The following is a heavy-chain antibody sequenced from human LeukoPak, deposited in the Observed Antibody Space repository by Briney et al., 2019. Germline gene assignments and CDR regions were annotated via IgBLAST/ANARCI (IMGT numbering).Heavy chain of an antibody. CDR3: ARNRGGAAAGFDP. J-gene: IGHJ5*02. V-gene: IGHV4-59*01. CDR1: GGSLTSYY. CDR2: MSYSGST. Sequence: SETLSLTCTVSGGSLTSYYWSWIRQPPGKGLEWIGHMSYSGSTNYNPSLKSRVTISLDTPKNQFSLKLSSVTAADTAVYYCARNRGGAAAGFDPRGQGTLVTVSS. D-gene: IGHD6-13*01.